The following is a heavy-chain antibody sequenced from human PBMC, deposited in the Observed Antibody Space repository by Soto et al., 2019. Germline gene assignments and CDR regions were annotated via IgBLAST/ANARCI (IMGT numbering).Heavy chain of an antibody. CDR3: ARDLGYALPDY. D-gene: IGHD2-15*01. Sequence: KTPPASVKVSCKASGYTFTSYAMHWVRQAPGQRLEWMGWINAGNGNTKYSQKFQGRVTITRDTSASTAYMELSSLRSEDTAVYYCARDLGYALPDYWGQGTLVTVSS. V-gene: IGHV1-3*01. CDR2: INAGNGNT. J-gene: IGHJ4*02. CDR1: GYTFTSYA.